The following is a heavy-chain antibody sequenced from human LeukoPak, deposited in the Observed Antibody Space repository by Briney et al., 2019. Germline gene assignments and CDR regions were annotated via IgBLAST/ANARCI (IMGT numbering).Heavy chain of an antibody. V-gene: IGHV1-18*01. J-gene: IGHJ5*02. D-gene: IGHD1-26*01. Sequence: GASVKVSCKASGYTFTNYGISWVRQAPGQGLEWMGWISSDNSKTNYLQKFQGRVTMTLETSTSTGYMELRSLTSDDTAVYYCAKESVGATHWFDPWGQGTLVTVSS. CDR3: AKESVGATHWFDP. CDR2: ISSDNSKT. CDR1: GYTFTNYG.